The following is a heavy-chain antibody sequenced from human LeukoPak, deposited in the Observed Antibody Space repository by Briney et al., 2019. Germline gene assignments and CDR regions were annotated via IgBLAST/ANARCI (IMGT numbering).Heavy chain of an antibody. V-gene: IGHV3-9*03. Sequence: GRSLRLSCAASGFTFDDYAMHWVRQAPGKGLEWVSGISWNSGSIGYADSVKGRFTISRDNAKNSLYLQMNSLRAEDMALYYCAKGSEYSSSFGAFDIWGQGTMVTVSS. J-gene: IGHJ3*02. CDR1: GFTFDDYA. CDR2: ISWNSGSI. CDR3: AKGSEYSSSFGAFDI. D-gene: IGHD6-6*01.